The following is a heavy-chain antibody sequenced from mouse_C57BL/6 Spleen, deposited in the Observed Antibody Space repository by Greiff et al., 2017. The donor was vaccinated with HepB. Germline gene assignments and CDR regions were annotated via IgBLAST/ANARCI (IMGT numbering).Heavy chain of an antibody. CDR2: IWSGGST. J-gene: IGHJ3*01. V-gene: IGHV2-4*01. CDR3: ASPYYGSSYEEDWFAY. D-gene: IGHD1-1*01. Sequence: VQVVESGPGLVQPSQSLSITCTVSGFSLTSYGVHWVRQPPGKGLEWLGVIWSGGSTDYNAAFISRLSISKDNSKSQVFFKMNSLQADDTGIYYCASPYYGSSYEEDWFAYWGQGTLVTVSA. CDR1: GFSLTSYG.